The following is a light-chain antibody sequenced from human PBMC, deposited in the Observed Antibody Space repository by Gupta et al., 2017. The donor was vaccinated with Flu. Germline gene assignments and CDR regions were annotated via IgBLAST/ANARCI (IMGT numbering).Light chain of an antibody. V-gene: IGLV8-61*01. CDR2: NTN. CDR1: SGSVSTSYY. J-gene: IGLJ3*02. CDR3: VLYMGSGLWV. Sequence: SPGGTVTLTCGLNSGSVSTSYYPSWYQQAPGQAPRTLMHNTNTRSSGVPDRFSGSILGNKAALTITGAQADDESDYYCVLYMGSGLWVFGGGTKLTVL.